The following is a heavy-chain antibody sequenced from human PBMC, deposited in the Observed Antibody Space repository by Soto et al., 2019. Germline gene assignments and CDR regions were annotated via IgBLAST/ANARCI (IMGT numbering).Heavy chain of an antibody. CDR3: ARSAEGYCSGGSCYAYYYGMDV. V-gene: IGHV1-2*04. J-gene: IGHJ6*02. CDR1: GYTFTGYY. D-gene: IGHD2-15*01. Sequence: QVQLVQSGAEVKKPGASVKVSCKASGYTFTGYYMHWVRQAPGQGLEWMGWINPNSGGTNYAQKFQGWGTMTRDTSISTAYMELSRLRSDDTAVYYCARSAEGYCSGGSCYAYYYGMDVWGQGTTVTVSS. CDR2: INPNSGGT.